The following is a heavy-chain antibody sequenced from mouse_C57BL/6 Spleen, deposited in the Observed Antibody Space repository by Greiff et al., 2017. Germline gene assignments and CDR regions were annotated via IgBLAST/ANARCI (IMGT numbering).Heavy chain of an antibody. Sequence: VQLQQSGPELVKPGASVKISCKASGYTFTDYYMNWVKQSHGKSLEWIGDINPSNGGTSYNQKFKGTATLPVDKSSSTAYMELRSLTSDDAAFYYCARDGYYLGYWGQGTTRTVSS. CDR1: GYTFTDYY. V-gene: IGHV1-26*01. CDR3: ARDGYYLGY. D-gene: IGHD2-3*01. J-gene: IGHJ2*01. CDR2: INPSNGGT.